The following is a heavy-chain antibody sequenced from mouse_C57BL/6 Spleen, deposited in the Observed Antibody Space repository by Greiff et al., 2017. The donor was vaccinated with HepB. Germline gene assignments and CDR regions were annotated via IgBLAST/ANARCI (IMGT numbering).Heavy chain of an antibody. Sequence: QVHVKQSGAELVRPGASVTLSCKASGYTFTDYEMHWVKQTPVHGLEWIGAIDPETGGTAYNQKFKGQAILTADKSSSTAYMELRSLTSEDAAVYYCTRATIVTTRGYWYFDVWGTGTTVTVSS. D-gene: IGHD2-5*01. CDR2: IDPETGGT. CDR1: GYTFTDYE. V-gene: IGHV1-15*01. J-gene: IGHJ1*03. CDR3: TRATIVTTRGYWYFDV.